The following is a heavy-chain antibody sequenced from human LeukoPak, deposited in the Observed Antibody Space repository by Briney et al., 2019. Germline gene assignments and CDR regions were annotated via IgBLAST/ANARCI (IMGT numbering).Heavy chain of an antibody. CDR1: GGTFSSYA. Sequence: SVKVSCKASGGTFSSYANSWVRQAPGQGLEWMGGIIPIFGTANYAQKFQGRVTITTDESTSTAYMELSSLRSEDTAVYYCARDNYAGANWFDPWGQGTLVTVSS. CDR2: IIPIFGTA. J-gene: IGHJ5*02. D-gene: IGHD1-7*01. V-gene: IGHV1-69*05. CDR3: ARDNYAGANWFDP.